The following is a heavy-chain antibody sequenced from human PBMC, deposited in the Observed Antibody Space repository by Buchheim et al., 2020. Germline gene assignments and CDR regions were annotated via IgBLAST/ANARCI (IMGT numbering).Heavy chain of an antibody. Sequence: EVQVVESGGGLVQPGGSLRLSCAASGFTFSDYWMSWVRQAPGKGLEWVANIIHDGSEKYYVDSVKGRFTISRDNARNILYLQMNSLRVEDTAVYYCAVTNWFNPWGQGTL. J-gene: IGHJ5*02. D-gene: IGHD4-17*01. V-gene: IGHV3-7*01. CDR1: GFTFSDYW. CDR2: IIHDGSEK. CDR3: AVTNWFNP.